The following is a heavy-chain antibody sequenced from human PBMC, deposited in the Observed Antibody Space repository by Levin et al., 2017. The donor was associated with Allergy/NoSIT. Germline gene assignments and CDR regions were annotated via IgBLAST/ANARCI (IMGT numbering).Heavy chain of an antibody. CDR2: IGSGGSDT. D-gene: IGHD6-13*01. CDR3: TRVLVAAGPRLDY. V-gene: IGHV3-23*01. J-gene: IGHJ4*02. Sequence: GGSLRLSCAASGFMFSTYPMTWVRQAPGKGLEWVSAIGSGGSDTYYADSVNGRFTISRDNSKNTLFLQMNSLKTEDTGVYFCTRVLVAAGPRLDYWGQGTLVTVSS. CDR1: GFMFSTYP.